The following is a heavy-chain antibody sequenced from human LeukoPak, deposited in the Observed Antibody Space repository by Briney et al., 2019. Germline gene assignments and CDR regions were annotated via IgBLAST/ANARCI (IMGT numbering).Heavy chain of an antibody. Sequence: PGGSLRLLCAASGFIFSSCSLRRARQAPGKGLEWVAVISYDGTNKYSADSVKGRFTISRENSKNTLYLQMNGLRAEDTAVYYCARDGLGNADGMDVWGQGTTVTVSS. CDR1: GFIFSSCS. CDR2: ISYDGTNK. D-gene: IGHD7-27*01. J-gene: IGHJ6*02. V-gene: IGHV3-30*04. CDR3: ARDGLGNADGMDV.